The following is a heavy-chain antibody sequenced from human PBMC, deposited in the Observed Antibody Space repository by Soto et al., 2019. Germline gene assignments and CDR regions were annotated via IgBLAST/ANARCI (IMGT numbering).Heavy chain of an antibody. D-gene: IGHD3-10*01. CDR2: ISGRGSST. J-gene: IGHJ4*02. Sequence: GGSLRLSCAASGFTFDNFAMSWVRQAPGRGLEWVSVISGRGSSTYYADSVKGRFTVSRDNSRTTLYLEMNSLRDEDTAIYYCSKGAPGRTNDYGDYWGQGTLVTGSS. CDR3: SKGAPGRTNDYGDY. V-gene: IGHV3-23*01. CDR1: GFTFDNFA.